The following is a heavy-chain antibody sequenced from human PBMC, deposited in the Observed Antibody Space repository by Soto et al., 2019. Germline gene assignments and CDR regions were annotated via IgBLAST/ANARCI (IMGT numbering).Heavy chain of an antibody. CDR3: ARGAELLWFGELLIPLIDY. D-gene: IGHD3-10*01. Sequence: EVQLVESGGGLVKPGGSLRLSCAASGFTFSSYSMNWVRQAPGKGLEWVSSISSSSSYIYYADSVKGRFTISRDNAKNSLYLQMNSLRAEDTAVYYCARGAELLWFGELLIPLIDYWGQGTLVTVSS. J-gene: IGHJ4*02. CDR1: GFTFSSYS. CDR2: ISSSSSYI. V-gene: IGHV3-21*01.